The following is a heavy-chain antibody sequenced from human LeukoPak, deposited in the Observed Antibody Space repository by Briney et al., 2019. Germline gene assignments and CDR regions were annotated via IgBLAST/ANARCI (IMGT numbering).Heavy chain of an antibody. J-gene: IGHJ4*02. CDR1: GFTFSSYA. CDR3: QLQRRPFGY. D-gene: IGHD1-1*01. CDR2: ISGSGGST. Sequence: GGSLRLSCAASGFTFSSYAMSWVRQAPGRGLEWVSAISGSGGSTYYADTVKGRFTISRDNSKNTLYLQMNSLRAEDMAVYYCQLQRRPFGYWGQGTLVTVSS. V-gene: IGHV3-23*01.